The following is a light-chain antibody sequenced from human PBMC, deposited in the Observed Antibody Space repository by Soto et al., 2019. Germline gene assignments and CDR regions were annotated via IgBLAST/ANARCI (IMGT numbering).Light chain of an antibody. CDR1: QSVMSNH. V-gene: IGKV3-20*01. CDR3: QQHGSSPIT. CDR2: GAS. J-gene: IGKJ5*01. Sequence: IVFTHSPGTHSFSPWQRSTLSISSSQSVMSNHVAWYHQKPGQAPRLLISGASTRAAGIPDRFSGSGSGTDFTLTISRLEPEDFAVYYCQQHGSSPITFGQGTRLEIK.